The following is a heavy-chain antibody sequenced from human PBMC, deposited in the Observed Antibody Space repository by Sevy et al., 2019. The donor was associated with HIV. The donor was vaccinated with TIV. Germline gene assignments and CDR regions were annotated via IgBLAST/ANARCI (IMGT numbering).Heavy chain of an antibody. J-gene: IGHJ4*02. D-gene: IGHD3-22*01. V-gene: IGHV3-30-3*01. Sequence: GGSLRLSCAASGFTFSSYAMHWVRQAPGKGLEWVAVISYDGSNKYYADSVKGRFTISRDNSKNTLYLQMNSLRAEDTAVYYCARGQLKTQGSGPYYYDSSGYQGGHWGQGTLVTVSS. CDR1: GFTFSSYA. CDR3: ARGQLKTQGSGPYYYDSSGYQGGH. CDR2: ISYDGSNK.